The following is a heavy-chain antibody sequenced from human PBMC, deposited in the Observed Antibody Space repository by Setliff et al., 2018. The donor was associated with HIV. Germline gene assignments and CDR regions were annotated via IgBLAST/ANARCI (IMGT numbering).Heavy chain of an antibody. CDR1: GFTFSNAW. J-gene: IGHJ4*02. V-gene: IGHV3-15*01. Sequence: GGSLRLSCAASGFTFSNAWVSWVRQAPGKGLEWIGRIKSKTERGTTDYAAPVKGRFTISRDDSKSTLYLQMNSLKTEDTAVYYCTTTPPIRFLEWQSPYWGQGTLVTVSS. CDR2: IKSKTERGTT. CDR3: TTTPPIRFLEWQSPY. D-gene: IGHD3-3*01.